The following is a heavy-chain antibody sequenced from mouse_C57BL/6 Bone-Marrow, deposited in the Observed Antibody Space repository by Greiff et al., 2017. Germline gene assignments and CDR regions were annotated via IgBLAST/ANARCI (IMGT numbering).Heavy chain of an antibody. Sequence: EVQLVESGGGLVQPGESLKLSCESNEYEFPSHDMSWVRTTPVKRLELVAAINSDGGSTYYPDTMERRFIISRDNTKKTLYMQMISLRSEDTALYYCSRLYYGSSGYYFDYWGQGTTLTVSS. CDR2: INSDGGST. J-gene: IGHJ2*01. D-gene: IGHD1-1*01. CDR1: EYEFPSHD. V-gene: IGHV5-2*01. CDR3: SRLYYGSSGYYFDY.